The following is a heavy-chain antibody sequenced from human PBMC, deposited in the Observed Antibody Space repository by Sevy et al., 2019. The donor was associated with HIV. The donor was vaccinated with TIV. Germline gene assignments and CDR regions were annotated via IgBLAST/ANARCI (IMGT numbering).Heavy chain of an antibody. Sequence: GGSLRLSCAASGFTFSSYAMSWVRQAPGKGLEWVSTISGSGGSTYYADSVKGRFTISIDNSKNTLYLQMNTLRAEHTAVYYCAKDFRTQWNRVEPAAILDYWGQRTLVTVSS. CDR1: GFTFSSYA. D-gene: IGHD2-2*02. CDR2: ISGSGGST. V-gene: IGHV3-23*01. CDR3: AKDFRTQWNRVEPAAILDY. J-gene: IGHJ4*02.